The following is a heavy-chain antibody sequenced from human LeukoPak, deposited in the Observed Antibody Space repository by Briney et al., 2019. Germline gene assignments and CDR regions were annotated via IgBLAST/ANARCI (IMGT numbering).Heavy chain of an antibody. D-gene: IGHD7-27*01. Sequence: ESGPTLVNPTQTLTLTCTFSGFSLSTSGMCVSWIRQPPGKALEWLALIYWDDDKRYSPSLKSRLTITKDTSKNQVVLTMTNMDPVDTATYYCAHERGQLGILDYWGQGTLVTVSS. V-gene: IGHV2-5*08. CDR3: AHERGQLGILDY. CDR2: IYWDDDK. J-gene: IGHJ4*02. CDR1: GFSLSTSGMC.